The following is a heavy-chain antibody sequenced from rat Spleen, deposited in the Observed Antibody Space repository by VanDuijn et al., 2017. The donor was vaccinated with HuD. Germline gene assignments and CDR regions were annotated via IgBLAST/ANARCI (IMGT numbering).Heavy chain of an antibody. Sequence: QVQLKESGPGLVKPSLTLSLTCTVSGSSLNNYGVIWVRQPPGKGLEWRGIIWGNGNTNYISALKSRLSISRDTSTSQVFLKMNNLQAEDTAMYFCAREDYGGYRYWGQGVMVTVSS. V-gene: IGHV2S61*01. CDR1: GSSLNNYG. D-gene: IGHD1-11*01. J-gene: IGHJ2*01. CDR3: AREDYGGYRY. CDR2: IWGNGNT.